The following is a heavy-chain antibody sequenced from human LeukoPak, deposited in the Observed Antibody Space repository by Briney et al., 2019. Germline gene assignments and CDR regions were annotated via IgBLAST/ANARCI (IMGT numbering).Heavy chain of an antibody. Sequence: SQTLSLTCAVSGGSISSYYWSWIRQPPGKGLEWIGYIYYSGSTYYNPSLKSRVTISVDTSKNQFSLKLSSVTAADTAVYYCARRSVTAAFDYWGQGTLVTVSS. CDR1: GGSISSYY. V-gene: IGHV4-59*08. J-gene: IGHJ4*02. D-gene: IGHD2-21*02. CDR2: IYYSGST. CDR3: ARRSVTAAFDY.